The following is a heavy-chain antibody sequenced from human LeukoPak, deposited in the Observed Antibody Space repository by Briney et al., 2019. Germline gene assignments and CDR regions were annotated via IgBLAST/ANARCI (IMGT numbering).Heavy chain of an antibody. Sequence: ASVKVSCKASGYTFTGYYMHWVRQAPGQGLEWMGWINPNSGGTNYAQKFQGRVTMTTDTSTSTAYMELRSLRSDDTAVYYCARDGSRDGYNLWFQNYYFDYWGQGTLVTVSS. V-gene: IGHV1-2*02. CDR1: GYTFTGYY. J-gene: IGHJ4*02. CDR2: INPNSGGT. CDR3: ARDGSRDGYNLWFQNYYFDY. D-gene: IGHD5-24*01.